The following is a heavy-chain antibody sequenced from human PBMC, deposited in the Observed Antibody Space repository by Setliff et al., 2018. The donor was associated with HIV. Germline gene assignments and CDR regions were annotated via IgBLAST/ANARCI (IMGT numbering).Heavy chain of an antibody. J-gene: IGHJ4*02. CDR2: INPMLDSA. D-gene: IGHD3-3*01. V-gene: IGHV1-69*08. Sequence: SVKVSCKASGYTFTAYYIHWVRQAPGQGLEWMGRINPMLDSANYAREFEGRVSITADKSTNTVYMELNSLKLEDTAVYYCVGRLTYYDFWSGFYNYWGQGTLVTVSS. CDR3: VGRLTYYDFWSGFYNY. CDR1: GYTFTAYY.